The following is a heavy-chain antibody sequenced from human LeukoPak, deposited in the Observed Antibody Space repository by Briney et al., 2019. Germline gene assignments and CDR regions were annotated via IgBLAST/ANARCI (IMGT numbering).Heavy chain of an antibody. CDR1: GFTFSSYA. CDR3: AKDVSVSYYYDSSVSPAFDN. V-gene: IGHV3-23*01. D-gene: IGHD3-22*01. CDR2: ISGSGGST. Sequence: PGGSLRLSCAASGFTFSSYAMSWVRQAPGKGLEWVSGISGSGGSTYYADSAKGRFTISRDNSKNTLYPQMNSLRAEDTAVYYCAKDVSVSYYYDSSVSPAFDNWGQGTLVTVSS. J-gene: IGHJ4*02.